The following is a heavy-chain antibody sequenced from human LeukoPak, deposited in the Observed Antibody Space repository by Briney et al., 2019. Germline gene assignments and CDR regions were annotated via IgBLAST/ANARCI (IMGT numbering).Heavy chain of an antibody. CDR1: GYSISTGYY. Sequence: SETLSLTCIVSGYSISTGYYWGWIRQPPGKGLEWIGSIYTSGSTNYNPSLKSRVTMSVDTSKNQFSLKLSSVTAADTAVYYCAREESGYSYGGYYYYYMDVWGKGTTVTVFS. CDR2: IYTSGST. J-gene: IGHJ6*03. CDR3: AREESGYSYGGYYYYYMDV. V-gene: IGHV4-38-2*02. D-gene: IGHD5-18*01.